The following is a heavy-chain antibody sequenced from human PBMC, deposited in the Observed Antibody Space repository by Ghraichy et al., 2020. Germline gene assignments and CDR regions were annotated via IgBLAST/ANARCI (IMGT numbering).Heavy chain of an antibody. V-gene: IGHV3-30-3*01. Sequence: GESLNISCAASGFTFSSYAMHWVRQAPGKGLEWVAVISYDGSNKYYADSVKGRFTISRDNSKNTLYLQMNSLRAEDTAVYYCARARTTYCGGDCYYYYFDYWGQGTLVTVSS. D-gene: IGHD2-21*02. CDR1: GFTFSSYA. J-gene: IGHJ4*02. CDR3: ARARTTYCGGDCYYYYFDY. CDR2: ISYDGSNK.